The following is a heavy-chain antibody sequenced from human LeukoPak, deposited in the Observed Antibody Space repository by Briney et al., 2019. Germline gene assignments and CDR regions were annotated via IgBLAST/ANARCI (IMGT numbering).Heavy chain of an antibody. D-gene: IGHD3-22*01. J-gene: IGHJ4*02. CDR2: IYGSSRT. CDR1: GFIVSSNY. CDR3: ARWDNTGYFSLDY. Sequence: GGSLRLSCAGSGFIVSSNYMSWVRQAAGKGLEWVSVIYGSSRTYYADSVKGRFTISRDNSKNTVYLQMDSLRAEDTAVYYCARWDNTGYFSLDYWGQGTLVTVS. V-gene: IGHV3-66*01.